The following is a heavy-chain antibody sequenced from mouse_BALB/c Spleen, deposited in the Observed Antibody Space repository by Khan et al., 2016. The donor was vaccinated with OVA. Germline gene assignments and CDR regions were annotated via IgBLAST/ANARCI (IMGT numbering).Heavy chain of an antibody. J-gene: IGHJ4*01. V-gene: IGHV9-2-1*01. Sequence: QIQLEQSGPELKKPGETVKISCKASGYTFTDYSMHWVKQAPGKGLKWMGWINTETGEPTYADDFKGRFAFTLDTSASTAYLQINNLKNEDTATYFCAGWLLQGCAMEYWGQGTSVTVSS. CDR1: GYTFTDYS. D-gene: IGHD2-3*01. CDR2: INTETGEP. CDR3: AGWLLQGCAMEY.